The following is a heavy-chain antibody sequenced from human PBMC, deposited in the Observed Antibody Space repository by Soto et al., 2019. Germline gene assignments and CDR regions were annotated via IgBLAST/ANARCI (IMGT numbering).Heavy chain of an antibody. J-gene: IGHJ6*03. D-gene: IGHD6-13*01. V-gene: IGHV3-23*01. CDR2: ISGSGGST. CDR1: GFTFSSYA. CDR3: AKEGLHSSSWPYYYYYMDV. Sequence: GGSLRLSCAASGFTFSSYAMSWVRQAPGKGLEWVSAISGSGGSTYYADSVKGRFTISRDNSKNTLYLQMNSLRAEDTAVYYCAKEGLHSSSWPYYYYYMDVWGKGTTVTVSS.